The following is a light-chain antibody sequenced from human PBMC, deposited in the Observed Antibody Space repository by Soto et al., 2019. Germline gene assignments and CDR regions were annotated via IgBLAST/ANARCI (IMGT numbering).Light chain of an antibody. Sequence: DIQMTHSPSTLSASVGDRVTITFRASQTISSWLAWYQQKPGKAPKLLIYKASTLKSGVPSRFSGSGSGTEFTLTISSLQPEDFTVYSCLQYHNLWAFGQGTKVDIK. CDR2: KAS. CDR3: LQYHNLWA. V-gene: IGKV1-5*03. CDR1: QTISSW. J-gene: IGKJ1*01.